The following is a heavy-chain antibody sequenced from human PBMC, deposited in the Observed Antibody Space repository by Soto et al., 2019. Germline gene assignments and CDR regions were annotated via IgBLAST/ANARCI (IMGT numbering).Heavy chain of an antibody. V-gene: IGHV1-3*04. J-gene: IGHJ5*02. Sequence: ASVKVSCKASGFTFSHHSIHWVRQAPGQRLEWMGWINSDTGYTKYSQKFQARLTITWDSSAKTAYMELSSLQSEDTAVYYCVRGKEAGVWFDPWGQETLVTVSS. CDR1: GFTFSHHS. D-gene: IGHD3-10*01. CDR3: VRGKEAGVWFDP. CDR2: INSDTGYT.